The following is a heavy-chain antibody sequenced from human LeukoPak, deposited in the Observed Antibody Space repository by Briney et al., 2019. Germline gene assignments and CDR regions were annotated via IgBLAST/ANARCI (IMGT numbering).Heavy chain of an antibody. J-gene: IGHJ5*02. CDR2: MHYSGST. CDR1: GGSINSRDYY. V-gene: IGHV4-39*01. CDR3: ARLHSTSWYIIWFDP. D-gene: IGHD6-13*01. Sequence: SETLSLTCTVSGGSINSRDYYWGWIRQPPGKGLERICSMHYSGSTYYNPSLQSRVSVSVDTSKNQFSLTLSSVDAGDTAVYYCARLHSTSWYIIWFDPWGQGTLVTVS.